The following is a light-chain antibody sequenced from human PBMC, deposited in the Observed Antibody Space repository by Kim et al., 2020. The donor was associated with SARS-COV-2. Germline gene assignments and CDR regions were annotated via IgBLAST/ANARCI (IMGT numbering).Light chain of an antibody. CDR3: QHRSNWPLT. J-gene: IGKJ4*01. V-gene: IGKV3-11*01. Sequence: VLTQSPATLSLSPGERATLSCRASQSISSYLAWYQQKPGQAPRLLIYDAFKRATGIPARFSGSGSGTDFTLTISSLEPEDFAVYYCQHRSNWPLTFGGGTKVEI. CDR2: DAF. CDR1: QSISSY.